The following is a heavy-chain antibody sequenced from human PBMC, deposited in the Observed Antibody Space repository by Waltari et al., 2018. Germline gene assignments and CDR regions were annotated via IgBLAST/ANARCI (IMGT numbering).Heavy chain of an antibody. CDR3: ARERHRLMEEGYLMALDP. J-gene: IGHJ5*02. D-gene: IGHD3-3*01. CDR1: GYTFSDYG. V-gene: IGHV1-18*01. Sequence: QVQLVQSGAEVKKPGASVKVSCKASGYTFSDYGISWVRQAPGQGLGWMGWISGNNGNTNHAQKFQGRLIMTEDTSATTVYMELTYLTSDNTAVYYCARERHRLMEEGYLMALDPWGQGTLVTVSS. CDR2: ISGNNGNT.